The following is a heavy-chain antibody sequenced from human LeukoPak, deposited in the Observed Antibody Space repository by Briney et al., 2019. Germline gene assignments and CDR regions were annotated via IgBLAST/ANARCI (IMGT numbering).Heavy chain of an antibody. J-gene: IGHJ4*02. D-gene: IGHD6-13*01. CDR3: ASARLYSSSWYCYFDY. V-gene: IGHV3-48*03. Sequence: GGSLRLSCAASGMSFSSYEMNWVRQAPGKGLEWVSYISSGGTTIYYADSVKGRFTISRDNAKSSLYLQMNNLGAEDTAVYYCASARLYSSSWYCYFDYWGRGTLVTVSS. CDR2: ISSGGTTI. CDR1: GMSFSSYE.